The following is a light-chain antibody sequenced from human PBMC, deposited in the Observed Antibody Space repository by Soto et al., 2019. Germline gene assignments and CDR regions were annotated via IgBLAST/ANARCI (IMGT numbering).Light chain of an antibody. Sequence: QSALTQPASVSGSPGQSITISCTGTSSDVADYNYVSWYQQHPGKPPKLVIYEVSGRPSGISNRFSGSKSGNTASLTISGLQAEDEADYYCSSYTTSSTLVVFGGGTKLTVL. CDR2: EVS. J-gene: IGLJ2*01. CDR1: SSDVADYNY. V-gene: IGLV2-14*01. CDR3: SSYTTSSTLVV.